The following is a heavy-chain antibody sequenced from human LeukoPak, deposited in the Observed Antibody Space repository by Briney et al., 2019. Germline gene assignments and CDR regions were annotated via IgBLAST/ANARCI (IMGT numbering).Heavy chain of an antibody. CDR2: IRQDGSEK. CDR3: ARSTFYYDIDGFDI. Sequence: GGSLRLSCAASGFTFSSYWMNWVRQPPGKGLEWVANIRQDGSEKYYVDSVKGRFTISRDNAKNSLYLQMSSLRVEDTAVYYCARSTFYYDIDGFDIWGQGTMVIVSS. D-gene: IGHD3-22*01. J-gene: IGHJ3*02. CDR1: GFTFSSYW. V-gene: IGHV3-7*01.